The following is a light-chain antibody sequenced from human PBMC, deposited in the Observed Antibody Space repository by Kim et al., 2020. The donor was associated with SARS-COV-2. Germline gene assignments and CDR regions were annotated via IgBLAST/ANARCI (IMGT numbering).Light chain of an antibody. CDR3: QQYNNWYT. Sequence: DIQMTQSPSTLSASVGDRVTITCRGSQSINKWLAWYQQKPGKAPKVLIYKTSSLESGVPSRFSGSGSGTEFTLTISSLQPDDFATYHCQQYNNWYTFGQGTKLEI. CDR2: KTS. CDR1: QSINKW. V-gene: IGKV1-5*03. J-gene: IGKJ2*01.